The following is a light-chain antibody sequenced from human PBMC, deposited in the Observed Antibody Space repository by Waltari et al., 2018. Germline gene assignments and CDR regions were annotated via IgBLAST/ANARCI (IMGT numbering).Light chain of an antibody. V-gene: IGKV3-20*01. CDR2: DTS. CDR3: QQYDISPLT. CDR1: QTVRTTY. Sequence: EIVLTQSPGTLSLSPGERATLSCRASQTVRTTYLAWYQQKPGQAPNLVIHDTSSRATGIPDRFSGSGSGTDFSLTISSLEPEDFAVYYCQQYDISPLTFGGGTKVETK. J-gene: IGKJ4*01.